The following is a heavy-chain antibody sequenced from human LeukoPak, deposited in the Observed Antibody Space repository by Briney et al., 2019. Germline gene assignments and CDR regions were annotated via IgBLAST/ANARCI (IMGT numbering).Heavy chain of an antibody. CDR3: ARVPSPATPYGDYSNLWWFDP. D-gene: IGHD4-17*01. V-gene: IGHV1-18*01. CDR2: ISAFIGNT. J-gene: IGHJ5*02. Sequence: ASVKVSCKASGCTFTSYAISWVRQAPGQGLEWMGWISAFIGNTNYAQKLQGRVTMTTDTSTSTAYMELRSLRSDDTAVYYCARVPSPATPYGDYSNLWWFDPWGQGTLVTVSS. CDR1: GCTFTSYA.